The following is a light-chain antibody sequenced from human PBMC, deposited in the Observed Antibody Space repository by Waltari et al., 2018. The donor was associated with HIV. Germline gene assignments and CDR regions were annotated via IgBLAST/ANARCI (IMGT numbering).Light chain of an antibody. CDR1: QSVLYNSNNKNY. J-gene: IGKJ4*01. CDR3: QQYYGTPLT. CDR2: WAS. Sequence: DIVMTQSPDSLAVSLGERATINCKSSQSVLYNSNNKNYLAWYQRKPGQPPKLLIYWASTRESGVPDRCSGSGSGTDFTLTISSLQAEDVAVYYCQQYYGTPLTFGGWTKVEIK. V-gene: IGKV4-1*01.